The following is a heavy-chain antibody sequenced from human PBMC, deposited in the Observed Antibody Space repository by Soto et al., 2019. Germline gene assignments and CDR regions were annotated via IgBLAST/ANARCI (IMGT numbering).Heavy chain of an antibody. Sequence: EVQLLESGGGLVQPGESLRLSCAASGFTFSNYVMSWVRQAPGKGLEWVSAISTSGDNTYSPNSVKGRFTISRENSKNTLYRQMNSLRVEDTAIYYCAKSPAGVNNGLDVWGQGTMVTVSS. CDR1: GFTFSNYV. J-gene: IGHJ3*01. D-gene: IGHD1-20*01. V-gene: IGHV3-23*01. CDR3: AKSPAGVNNGLDV. CDR2: ISTSGDNT.